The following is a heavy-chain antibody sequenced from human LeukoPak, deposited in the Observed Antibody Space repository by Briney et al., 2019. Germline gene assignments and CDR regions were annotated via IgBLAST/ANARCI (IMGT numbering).Heavy chain of an antibody. Sequence: SVKVSCKASGGTFSSYAISWVRQAPGQGLEWMGRIIPILGIANYAQKFQGRVTITADKSTSTAYMELSSLRSEDTAVYYCARADRVSGSYYYWGQGALVTVSS. V-gene: IGHV1-69*04. D-gene: IGHD1-26*01. CDR2: IIPILGIA. CDR1: GGTFSSYA. CDR3: ARADRVSGSYYY. J-gene: IGHJ4*02.